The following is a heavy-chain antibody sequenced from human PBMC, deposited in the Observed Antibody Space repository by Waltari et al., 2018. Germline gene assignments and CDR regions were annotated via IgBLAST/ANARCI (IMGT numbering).Heavy chain of an antibody. D-gene: IGHD3-16*01. J-gene: IGHJ6*02. Sequence: EFQLLEAGGGLAQPGGSLRLSCAASGFPLTSYPVNWVRQAPGKGREWVSLMSGSGLIEYGDSVKGRFTISRDNAKNTLYLEMNRLRVEDTAVYFCAKDEGNRIAPTFGMDAWGHGTTVLVS. V-gene: IGHV3-23*01. CDR1: GFPLTSYP. CDR3: AKDEGNRIAPTFGMDA. CDR2: MSGSGLI.